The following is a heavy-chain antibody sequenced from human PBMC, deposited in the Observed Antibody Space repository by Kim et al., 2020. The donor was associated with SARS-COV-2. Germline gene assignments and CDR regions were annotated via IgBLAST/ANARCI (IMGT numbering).Heavy chain of an antibody. CDR1: GASISNSYYY. CDR2: THYSGSS. D-gene: IGHD2-15*01. J-gene: IGHJ6*02. V-gene: IGHV4-39*01. CDR3: ARQYCSGASCFRVLDV. Sequence: SETLSLTCTVSGASISNSYYYWGWIRQPPGMGLEWVGTTHYSGSSYYNSSLKSRVTISVDTSKNQFSLKLSSVTAADTAVYYCARQYCSGASCFRVLDVWGRGSTVTVSS.